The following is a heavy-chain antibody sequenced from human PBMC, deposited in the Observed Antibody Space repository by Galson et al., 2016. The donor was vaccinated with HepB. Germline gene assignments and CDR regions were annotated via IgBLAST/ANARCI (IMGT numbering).Heavy chain of an antibody. CDR3: TRELKPSAIDY. CDR2: IWYDGSNK. CDR1: GFMFTNYA. D-gene: IGHD2-2*01. V-gene: IGHV3-33*01. Sequence: SLRLSCAASGFMFTNYAIHWVRQAPGKGLEXVAVIWYDGSNKYYADSVKGRFTLSRDNSKNTLLLQMNGLRADDTAVYYCTRELKPSAIDYWGQGTLVTVSS. J-gene: IGHJ4*02.